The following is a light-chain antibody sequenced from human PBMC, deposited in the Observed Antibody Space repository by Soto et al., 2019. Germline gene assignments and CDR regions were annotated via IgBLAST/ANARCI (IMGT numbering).Light chain of an antibody. J-gene: IGLJ1*01. CDR3: SSYAGSSNV. CDR1: SSDVGGYNY. Sequence: QSVLTQHPSASGSPGQSVAISCTGTSSDVGGYNYVSWYQQHPGKAPKLMIYEVNKRPSGVPDRFSGSKSGNTASLTVSGLQAEDEADYYCSSYAGSSNVFGIGTKLTVL. CDR2: EVN. V-gene: IGLV2-8*01.